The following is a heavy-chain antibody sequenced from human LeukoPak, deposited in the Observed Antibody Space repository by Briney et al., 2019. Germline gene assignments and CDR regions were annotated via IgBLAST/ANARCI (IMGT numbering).Heavy chain of an antibody. CDR2: TRNKANSYTT. J-gene: IGHJ3*02. V-gene: IGHV3-72*01. CDR1: GFTFSDHY. CDR3: ARDLGSDAFDI. Sequence: GGSLRLSCAASGFTFSDHYMDWVRQAPGKGLEWVGRTRNKANSYTTEYAASVKGGFTISRDDSKNSLYLQMNSLKTEDTAVYYCARDLGSDAFDIWGQGTMVTVSS.